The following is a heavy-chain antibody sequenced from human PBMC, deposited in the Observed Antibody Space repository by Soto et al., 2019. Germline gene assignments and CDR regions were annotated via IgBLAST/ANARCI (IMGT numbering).Heavy chain of an antibody. CDR2: IYYSGST. V-gene: IGHV4-39*01. Sequence: QLQLQESGPGLVKPSETLSLTCTVSGGSISSSSYYWGWIRQPPGKGLEWIGSIYYSGSTYYNPSLKSRVTISVDTSKNQFSLKLSSVTAADTAVYYCARQLDEEQLAMTNAFDIWGQGTMVTVSS. J-gene: IGHJ3*02. D-gene: IGHD6-6*01. CDR3: ARQLDEEQLAMTNAFDI. CDR1: GGSISSSSYY.